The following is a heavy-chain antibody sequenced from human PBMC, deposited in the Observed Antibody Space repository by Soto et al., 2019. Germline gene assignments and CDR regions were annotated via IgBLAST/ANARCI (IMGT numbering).Heavy chain of an antibody. Sequence: SETLSLTCTISGGSVTSGSYYWGWIRQPPGKGLEWIGYIYYSGSIDYNPSLTSRVTISADTSKTQFSLMMSSVTAADTAVYYCARYSSSSVFDYWGQGILVTVSS. CDR2: IYYSGSI. CDR3: ARYSSSSVFDY. J-gene: IGHJ4*02. CDR1: GGSVTSGSYY. D-gene: IGHD6-6*01. V-gene: IGHV4-61*01.